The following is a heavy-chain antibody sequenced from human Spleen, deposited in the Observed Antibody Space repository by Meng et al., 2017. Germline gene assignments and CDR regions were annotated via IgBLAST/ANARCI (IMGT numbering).Heavy chain of an antibody. CDR3: VRAPQRELPNYYFDS. CDR2: IKQDGSEK. D-gene: IGHD1-7*01. Sequence: GESLKISCAASGFTFSSYWMSWVRQAPGKGLEWVANIKQDGSEKYYLDSVKGRFTISRDNARNSLYLQMNSLRAEDTAVYFCVRAPQRELPNYYFDSWGQGTLVTVSS. CDR1: GFTFSSYW. J-gene: IGHJ4*02. V-gene: IGHV3-7*01.